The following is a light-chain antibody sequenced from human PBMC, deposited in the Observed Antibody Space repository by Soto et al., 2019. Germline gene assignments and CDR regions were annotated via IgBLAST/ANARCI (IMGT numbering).Light chain of an antibody. J-gene: IGLJ1*01. V-gene: IGLV1-40*01. CDR1: SSNIGAGYD. Sequence: QPALTQPPSVSGAPGQRVTISCTGSSSNIGAGYDVHWYQQLPGTAPKLLIYGNSNRPSGVPDRFSGSKSGTSASLAITGLQAEDEADYYCQSYDSSLSGVFGTGTKLTVL. CDR3: QSYDSSLSGV. CDR2: GNS.